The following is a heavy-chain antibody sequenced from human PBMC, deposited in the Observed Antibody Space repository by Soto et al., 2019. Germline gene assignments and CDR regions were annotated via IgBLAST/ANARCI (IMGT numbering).Heavy chain of an antibody. Sequence: PAGALRLSCAGSGFTFTNYAMSWIRQAPGKGLEWVSEISSAVNTYYADSVKGRFTISRDNSKNTLSLQMNSLRHEDTAVYYCAKQVREGSSSPYYFDYWGQGTLVTVSS. V-gene: IGHV3-23*01. CDR1: GFTFTNYA. J-gene: IGHJ4*02. CDR2: ISSAVNT. D-gene: IGHD6-6*01. CDR3: AKQVREGSSSPYYFDY.